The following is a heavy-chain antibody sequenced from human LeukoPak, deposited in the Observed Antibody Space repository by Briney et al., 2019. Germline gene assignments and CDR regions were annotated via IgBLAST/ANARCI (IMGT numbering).Heavy chain of an antibody. J-gene: IGHJ4*02. D-gene: IGHD6-19*01. CDR1: GGSISSVSYY. CDR2: IFYTGRS. Sequence: PSETLSLTCTVSGGSISSVSYYWGWIRQPPGKGLECIGSIFYTGRSYYNPSLKRRVTISVDTSKNQFSLKLSSVTAADTAVYYCAKILYSSNIDYWGQGTLVTVSS. CDR3: AKILYSSNIDY. V-gene: IGHV4-39*07.